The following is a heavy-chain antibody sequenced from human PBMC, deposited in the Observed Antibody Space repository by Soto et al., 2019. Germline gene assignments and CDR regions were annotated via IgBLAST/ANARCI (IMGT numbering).Heavy chain of an antibody. Sequence: GASVKASSEASGCTLNSNYMCWVQQATGQGLEWMGIINPSGGSTSYAQKFQGRVTMTRDTSTSTVYMELSSLRSEDTAVYYCARYHHPWVDTYFDYWGQGTLVTVSS. J-gene: IGHJ4*02. D-gene: IGHD5-18*01. CDR2: INPSGGST. V-gene: IGHV1-46*02. CDR3: ARYHHPWVDTYFDY. CDR1: GCTLNSNY.